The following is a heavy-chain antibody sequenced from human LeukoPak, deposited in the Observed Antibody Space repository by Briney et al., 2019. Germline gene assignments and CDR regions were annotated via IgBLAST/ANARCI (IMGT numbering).Heavy chain of an antibody. D-gene: IGHD6-13*01. V-gene: IGHV4-34*01. J-gene: IGHJ4*02. CDR1: GGSFSGYY. Sequence: PSETLSLTCAVYGGSFSGYYWSWIRQPPGKGLEWIGEINHSGSTNYNPSLKSRVTISVDTSKNQFSLKLSSVTAADTAVYYCARVYSSSLDYWGQGTLVTVSS. CDR3: ARVYSSSLDY. CDR2: INHSGST.